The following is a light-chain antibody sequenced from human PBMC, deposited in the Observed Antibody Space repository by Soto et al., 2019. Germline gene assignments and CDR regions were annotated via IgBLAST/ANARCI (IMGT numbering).Light chain of an antibody. Sequence: EIVLTQSPGTLSLSPGERATLSCRASQSVSNNYLAWYQQKPGQAPRLLIYGASSRATGIPDSFSGGGSGTDFTLTISRPEPEDFAVYSCQQYGSSPYTFGQGTK. CDR1: QSVSNNY. V-gene: IGKV3-20*01. J-gene: IGKJ2*01. CDR3: QQYGSSPYT. CDR2: GAS.